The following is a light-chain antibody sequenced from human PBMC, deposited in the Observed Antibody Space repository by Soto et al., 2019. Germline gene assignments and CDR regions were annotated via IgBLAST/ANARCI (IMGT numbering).Light chain of an antibody. J-gene: IGLJ1*01. CDR3: SSYTSSYTYI. CDR1: SGDIGTYNY. CDR2: EVT. V-gene: IGLV2-14*01. Sequence: QSALTEPSSVSRYPGRSIPISCTGTSGDIGTYNYLSWYQQHPGKSPKLIIYEVTNRPSWVSSRFSGSKSGNTASLTISGLQAEDEADYYCSSYTSSYTYIFGSGPEVTVL.